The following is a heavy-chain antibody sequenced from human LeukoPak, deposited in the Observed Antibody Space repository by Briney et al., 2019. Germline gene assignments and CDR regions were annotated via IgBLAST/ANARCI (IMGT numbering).Heavy chain of an antibody. J-gene: IGHJ4*02. CDR1: GFTFSSYS. CDR2: ISSSGSTI. CDR3: ARGPFMVRGVDY. Sequence: PGGSLRLSCTASGFTFSSYSMNWVRQAPGKGLEWVSYISSSGSTIYYADSVKGRFTISRDNSKNTLYLQMNSLRAEDTAVYYCARGPFMVRGVDYWGQGTLVTVSS. V-gene: IGHV3-48*01. D-gene: IGHD3-10*01.